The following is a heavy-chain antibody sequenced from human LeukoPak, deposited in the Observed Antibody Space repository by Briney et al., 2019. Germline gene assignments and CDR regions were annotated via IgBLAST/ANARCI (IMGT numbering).Heavy chain of an antibody. D-gene: IGHD1-1*01. CDR3: ARAVFPYNWNDKTFDY. Sequence: SETLSLTCTVSGGSISSYYWSWIRQPPGKGLEWIGYIYYSGSTNYNPSLKSRVTISVDTSENQFSLKLSSVTAADTAVYYCARAVFPYNWNDKTFDYWGQGTLVTVSS. CDR1: GGSISSYY. V-gene: IGHV4-59*01. CDR2: IYYSGST. J-gene: IGHJ4*02.